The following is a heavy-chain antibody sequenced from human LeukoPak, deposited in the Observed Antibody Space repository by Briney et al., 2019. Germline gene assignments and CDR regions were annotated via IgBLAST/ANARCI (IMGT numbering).Heavy chain of an antibody. J-gene: IGHJ5*02. Sequence: GASVMVSCKASGYTFTGYSIRWLRQAPGQGPEWMGWINPNSGDTNYAQKFQDRITLTRDTSISTAYLNLINPRSDDTAIYYCARPNVDYYNWFDPWGQGTLVTVSS. CDR3: ARPNVDYYNWFDP. CDR2: INPNSGDT. D-gene: IGHD4-11*01. CDR1: GYTFTGYS. V-gene: IGHV1-2*02.